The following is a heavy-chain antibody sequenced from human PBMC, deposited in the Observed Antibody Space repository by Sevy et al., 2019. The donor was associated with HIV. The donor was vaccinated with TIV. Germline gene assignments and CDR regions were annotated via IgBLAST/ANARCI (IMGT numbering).Heavy chain of an antibody. Sequence: ASVKVSCKASGYSLTSYGITWVRQAPGQGLEWMGWISDYNGNTNYAQKIQGRVTMTTDTSTNTADMELRSLRSDDTAVYYCARAEYSSASGGFDYWGQGTLITVSS. V-gene: IGHV1-18*01. J-gene: IGHJ4*02. CDR3: ARAEYSSASGGFDY. CDR2: ISDYNGNT. D-gene: IGHD6-6*01. CDR1: GYSLTSYG.